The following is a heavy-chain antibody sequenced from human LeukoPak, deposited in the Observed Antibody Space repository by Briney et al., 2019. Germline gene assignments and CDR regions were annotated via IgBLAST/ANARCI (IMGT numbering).Heavy chain of an antibody. CDR1: GGSFSGYY. J-gene: IGHJ4*02. V-gene: IGHV4-34*01. D-gene: IGHD4-23*01. CDR3: ARAPRVYGGNSGLN. CDR2: INHSGST. Sequence: SETLSLTCAVYGGSFSGYYWSWIRQPPGKGLEWIGEINHSGSTNYNPSLKSRVTISVGTSKNQFSLKLSSVTAADTAVYYCARAPRVYGGNSGLNWGQGTLVTVSS.